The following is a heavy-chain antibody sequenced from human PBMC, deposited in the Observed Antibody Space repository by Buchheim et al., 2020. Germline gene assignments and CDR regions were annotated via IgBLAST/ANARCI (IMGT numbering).Heavy chain of an antibody. V-gene: IGHV3-30*04. D-gene: IGHD2-2*02. J-gene: IGHJ4*02. CDR3: ARVFDTYYFDY. CDR2: ISHDGSNK. CDR1: GFTFSTYA. Sequence: QVQLVESGGGVVQPGRSLRLSCAASGFTFSTYAMHWVRQAPGKGLDWLALISHDGSNKYYADSVKGRFTISRDNSKHTVYLQMNSLRPEDTAVFYCARVFDTYYFDYWGQGT.